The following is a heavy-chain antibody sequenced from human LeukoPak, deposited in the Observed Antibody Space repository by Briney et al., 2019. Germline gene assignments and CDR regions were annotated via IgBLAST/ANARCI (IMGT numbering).Heavy chain of an antibody. CDR2: IYYSGST. CDR3: AGVVEVPAATGLWFDP. V-gene: IGHV4-59*01. D-gene: IGHD2-2*01. CDR1: GGSIRSYY. Sequence: SETLSLTCTVSGGSIRSYYWSWIRQPPGKGLEWIGYIYYSGSTNYNPSLKSRATISEDTSKNQFSLKLSPVTAADTAVYYCAGVVEVPAATGLWFDPWGQGTLVTVFS. J-gene: IGHJ5*02.